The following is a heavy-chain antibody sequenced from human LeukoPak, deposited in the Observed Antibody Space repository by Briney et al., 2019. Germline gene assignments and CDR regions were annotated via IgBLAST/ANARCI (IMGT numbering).Heavy chain of an antibody. D-gene: IGHD3-10*01. Sequence: PGGSLRLSCAASGFTSSSYSMNWVRQAPGKGLEWVSYISSSSSTIYYADPVKGRFTISRDNAKNSLYLQMNSLRDEDTAVYYCARDISMVQCFDYWGQGTLVTVSS. V-gene: IGHV3-48*02. CDR3: ARDISMVQCFDY. J-gene: IGHJ4*02. CDR2: ISSSSSTI. CDR1: GFTSSSYS.